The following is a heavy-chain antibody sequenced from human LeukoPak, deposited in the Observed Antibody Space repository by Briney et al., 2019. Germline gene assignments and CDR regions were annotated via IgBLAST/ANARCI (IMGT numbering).Heavy chain of an antibody. J-gene: IGHJ4*02. D-gene: IGHD3-10*01. CDR2: ISWNSISI. V-gene: IGHV3-9*01. Sequence: HTGGSLRLSCAASGFTFDDYALHWVRQAPGEGLEWVAGISWNSISIYYADSVKGRFTISRDNAKNSLYLQMNSLRAEDTALYYCARGFNYGPFDSWGQGTLVTVSS. CDR3: ARGFNYGPFDS. CDR1: GFTFDDYA.